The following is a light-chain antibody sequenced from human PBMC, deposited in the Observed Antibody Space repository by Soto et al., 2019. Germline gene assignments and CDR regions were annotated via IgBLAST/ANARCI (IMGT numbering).Light chain of an antibody. Sequence: EVVLTPSPATLSLSPVERATLSCRASQSVSSSYLAWYQQKPGQAPRLLIYGASSRATGIPDRFSGSGSGTDFTLTISRLEPEDFAVYYCQQCGSSPITFGQGTRLEIK. V-gene: IGKV3-20*01. CDR1: QSVSSSY. CDR3: QQCGSSPIT. J-gene: IGKJ5*01. CDR2: GAS.